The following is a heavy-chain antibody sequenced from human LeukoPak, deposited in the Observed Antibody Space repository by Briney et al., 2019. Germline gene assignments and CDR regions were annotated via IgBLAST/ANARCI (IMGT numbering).Heavy chain of an antibody. J-gene: IGHJ4*02. V-gene: IGHV3-7*02. D-gene: IGHD1-26*01. Sequence: GGSLRLSCAASGLSFSNYWMNWVRQLPGKGLEWVANIKQDGSEKYYVDSVKGRFTISRDNAKNSPYLQMNSLRAEDTAVYYCAKRAVATNYFDYWGQGTLVTVSS. CDR2: IKQDGSEK. CDR1: GLSFSNYW. CDR3: AKRAVATNYFDY.